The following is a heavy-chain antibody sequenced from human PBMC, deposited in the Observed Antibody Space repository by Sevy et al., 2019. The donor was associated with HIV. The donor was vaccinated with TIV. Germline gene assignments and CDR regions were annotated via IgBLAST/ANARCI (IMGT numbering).Heavy chain of an antibody. J-gene: IGHJ4*02. D-gene: IGHD2-21*02. Sequence: GGSLRLSCAASGFTFSNYVMSWVRQAPGKGLEWVSVISGSGVNTYYADSVKGRFTISRDNSKNTLYLQMNSLRAEDTAIYYCAKGMTSIEEFDYWCQGTLVTVSS. CDR3: AKGMTSIEEFDY. CDR1: GFTFSNYV. V-gene: IGHV3-23*01. CDR2: ISGSGVNT.